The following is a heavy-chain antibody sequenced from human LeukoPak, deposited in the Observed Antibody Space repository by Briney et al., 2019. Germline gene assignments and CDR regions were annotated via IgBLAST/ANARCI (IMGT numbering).Heavy chain of an antibody. V-gene: IGHV3-30*02. CDR1: GFTFSNYG. J-gene: IGHJ4*02. CDR2: IRYDGGNK. CDR3: ARDIGFDY. Sequence: QSGGSLRLSCAASGFTFSNYGMHWVRQAPGKGLEWVAFIRYDGGNKYYADSVKGRFTISRDNSKNTLYLQMNSLRAEDTAVYYCARDIGFDYWGQGTLVTVSS. D-gene: IGHD1-26*01.